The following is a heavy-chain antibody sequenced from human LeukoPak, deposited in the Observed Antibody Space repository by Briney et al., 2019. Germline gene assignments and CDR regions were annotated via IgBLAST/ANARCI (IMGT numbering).Heavy chain of an antibody. D-gene: IGHD5-12*01. V-gene: IGHV3-23*01. Sequence: GGSLRLSCAASGFTFSSYAMSWVRQAPGKGLEWVSATSGSGGSTYYADSVKGRFTISRDNSKNTLYLQMNSLRAEDTAVYYCATPSWATPRNHYWGQGTLVTVTS. CDR2: TSGSGGST. CDR1: GFTFSSYA. CDR3: ATPSWATPRNHY. J-gene: IGHJ4*02.